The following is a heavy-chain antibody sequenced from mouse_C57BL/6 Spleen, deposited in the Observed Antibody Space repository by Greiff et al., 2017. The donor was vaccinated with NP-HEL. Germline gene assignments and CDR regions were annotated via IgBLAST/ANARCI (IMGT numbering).Heavy chain of an antibody. D-gene: IGHD3-3*01. V-gene: IGHV2-9-1*01. CDR1: GFSLTSYA. CDR2: IWTGGGT. J-gene: IGHJ1*03. Sequence: VHLVESGPGLVAPSQSLSITCTVSGFSLTSYAISWVRQPPGKGLEWLGVIWTGGGTNYNSALKSRLSISKDNSKSQVFLKMNSLQTDDTARYYCARNEGDFFNWYFDVWGTGTTVTVSS. CDR3: ARNEGDFFNWYFDV.